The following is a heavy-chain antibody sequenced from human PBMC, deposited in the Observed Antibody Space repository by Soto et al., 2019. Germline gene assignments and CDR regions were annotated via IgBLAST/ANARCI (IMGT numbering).Heavy chain of an antibody. Sequence: QVQMVESGGGVVQPGRSLRLSCAASGFSFENYGMHWVRQAPGRGLEWVAIIWYDGSLQYYAAAVKGRFTISRDNSKNTLYLEMNSLRAEDTAVYYCANLWGDGYNLGQDYNGMDVWGQGTTVIVYS. V-gene: IGHV3-33*06. CDR1: GFSFENYG. CDR2: IWYDGSLQ. J-gene: IGHJ6*02. D-gene: IGHD5-12*01. CDR3: ANLWGDGYNLGQDYNGMDV.